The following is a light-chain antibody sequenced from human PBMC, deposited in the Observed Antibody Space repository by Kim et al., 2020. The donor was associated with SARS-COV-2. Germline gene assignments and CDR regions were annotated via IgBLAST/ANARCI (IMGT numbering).Light chain of an antibody. J-gene: IGLJ3*02. CDR1: SLRSDY. V-gene: IGLV3-19*01. CDR2: GKN. CDR3: NCRDSNHWV. Sequence: VALDKTVRITCQGDSLRSDYASWYRQKPGQAPVLVMYGKNNRPSGIPARFSGSTSGNIVSLTITGAQAEDEADHYCNCRDSNHWVFGGGTQLTVL.